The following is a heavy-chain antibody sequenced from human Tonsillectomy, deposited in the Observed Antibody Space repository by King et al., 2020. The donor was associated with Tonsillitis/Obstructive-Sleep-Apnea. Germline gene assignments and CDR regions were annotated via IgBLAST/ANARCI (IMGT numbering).Heavy chain of an antibody. CDR1: GYRFTSHW. J-gene: IGHJ4*02. V-gene: IGHV5-51*01. Sequence: VQLVESGVEVKKPGESLRISCQGSGYRFTSHWIAWVRQMPGKGLELMGIIYPSDSDTINSPSFQGQVTISADKSISTAYLQWSSLKASDTAMYYCARTAPGTGNTPLQYWGQGTLVTVSS. CDR2: IYPSDSDT. D-gene: IGHD1-7*01. CDR3: ARTAPGTGNTPLQY.